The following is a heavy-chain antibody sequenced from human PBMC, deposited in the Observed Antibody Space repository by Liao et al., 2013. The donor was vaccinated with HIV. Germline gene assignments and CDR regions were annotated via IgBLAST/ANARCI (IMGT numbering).Heavy chain of an antibody. V-gene: IGHV4-61*02. D-gene: IGHD3-3*01. Sequence: QVQLQESGPGLVKPSQTLSLTCTVSGGSISSGSYYWSWIRQPAGKGLEWIGRIYTSGSTNYNPSLKSRVTMSADTSKNQFSLRLSSMTAADTAVYYCARGQPHNFRSGYHDYWGQGTLVTVSS. J-gene: IGHJ4*02. CDR3: ARGQPHNFRSGYHDY. CDR2: IYTSGST. CDR1: GGSISSGSYY.